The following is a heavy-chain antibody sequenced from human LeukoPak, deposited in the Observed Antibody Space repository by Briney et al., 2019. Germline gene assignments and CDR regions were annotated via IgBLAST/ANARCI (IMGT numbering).Heavy chain of an antibody. CDR2: IKQDGSEK. J-gene: IGHJ4*02. CDR1: GFTFSSYW. CDR3: ARTDRAYYYDSSGYPAFDY. V-gene: IGHV3-7*01. Sequence: SGGSLRLSCAASGFTFSSYWMSWVRQAPGEGLEGVANIKQDGSEKYYVDSVKGRFTISRDNAKNSLYLQMNSLRAEDTAVYYCARTDRAYYYDSSGYPAFDYWGQGTLVTVSS. D-gene: IGHD3-22*01.